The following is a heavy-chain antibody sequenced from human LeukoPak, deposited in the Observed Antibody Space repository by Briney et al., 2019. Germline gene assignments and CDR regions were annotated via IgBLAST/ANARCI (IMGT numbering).Heavy chain of an antibody. D-gene: IGHD6-13*01. CDR1: GFTFSSHW. V-gene: IGHV3-74*03. CDR3: AKDIEEGAAAGVMPRITDY. Sequence: TGGSLRLSCAASGFTFSSHWMHWVRHAPGKGLVWVSRINGDGSNTTYADSVKGRFTISRDNAKNSLYLQMNSLRAEDTALYYCAKDIEEGAAAGVMPRITDYWGQGTLVTVSS. CDR2: INGDGSNT. J-gene: IGHJ4*02.